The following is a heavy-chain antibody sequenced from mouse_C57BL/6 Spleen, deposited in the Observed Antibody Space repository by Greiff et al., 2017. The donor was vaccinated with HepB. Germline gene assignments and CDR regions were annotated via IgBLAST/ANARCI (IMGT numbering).Heavy chain of an antibody. CDR3: TPRLRYYFDY. V-gene: IGHV14-4*01. Sequence: EVQLQQSGAELVRPGASVKLSCTASGFNIKDDYMHWVKQRPEQGLEWIGWIDPENGDTEYASKFQGKATITADTSSNSAYLQLSSLTSEDTAVYYCTPRLRYYFDYWGQGTTLTVSS. CDR1: GFNIKDDY. CDR2: IDPENGDT. J-gene: IGHJ2*01.